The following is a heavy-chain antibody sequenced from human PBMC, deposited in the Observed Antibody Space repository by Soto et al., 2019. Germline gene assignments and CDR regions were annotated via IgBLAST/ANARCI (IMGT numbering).Heavy chain of an antibody. CDR1: GYPFTGHY. D-gene: IGHD6-13*01. CDR2: ISNSGST. Sequence: QVQLIQSGAEVKRPGASVKVSCKTSGYPFTGHYVHWLRQAPGQGFGWMGWISNSGSTKYAQNFQGRVTMTRDTSITTAYMELKGLKSDDTAVYYCARGGSWYAFWGQGTLVTVSS. V-gene: IGHV1-2*02. CDR3: ARGGSWYAF. J-gene: IGHJ4*02.